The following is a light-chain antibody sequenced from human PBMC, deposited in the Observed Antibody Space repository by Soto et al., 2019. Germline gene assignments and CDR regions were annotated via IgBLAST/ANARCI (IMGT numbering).Light chain of an antibody. CDR3: EQFAISTT. V-gene: IGKV1-5*01. J-gene: IGKJ1*01. CDR2: DAS. CDR1: HNIERW. Sequence: IQMTQSPSTLSASVGDRVTITCRASHNIERWMAWYQQKPGKAPSLLIFDASTLHSGVPSRFSGSGSGTDFTLTISSLQPDDFATYYCEQFAISTTFGQGTKVEVK.